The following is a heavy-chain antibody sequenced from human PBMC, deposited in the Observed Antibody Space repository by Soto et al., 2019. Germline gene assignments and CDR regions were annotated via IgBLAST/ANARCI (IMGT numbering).Heavy chain of an antibody. D-gene: IGHD6-13*01. CDR3: ATTHSSSWYLVFYYGMEV. J-gene: IGHJ6*01. CDR2: IYPGDSDT. CDR1: GYSFTSYW. Sequence: GESLKLSCKGSGYSFTSYWIGWVRQMPGKGLEWMGIIYPGDSDTRYSPSFQGQVTISADKSISTAYLQWSSLKASDTAMYYCATTHSSSWYLVFYYGMEVCGKETMFIV. V-gene: IGHV5-51*01.